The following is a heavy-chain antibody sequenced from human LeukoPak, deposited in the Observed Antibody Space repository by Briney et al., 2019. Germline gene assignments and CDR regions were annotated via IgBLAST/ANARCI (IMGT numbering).Heavy chain of an antibody. CDR1: GFTFRNYA. V-gene: IGHV3-23*01. Sequence: GGSLRLSCAASGFTFRNYAMTWVRQAPGKGLEWVSRTSGSGDIRLYADSVKGRFTISRTNSENRLYLQMNSLRADDTGVYYCANYRSSGGGYYSGLEHWGQGTQVTVSS. CDR2: TSGSGDIR. D-gene: IGHD2-15*01. J-gene: IGHJ1*01. CDR3: ANYRSSGGGYYSGLEH.